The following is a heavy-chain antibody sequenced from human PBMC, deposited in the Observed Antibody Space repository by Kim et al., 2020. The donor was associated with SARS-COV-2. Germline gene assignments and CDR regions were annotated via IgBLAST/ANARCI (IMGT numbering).Heavy chain of an antibody. CDR2: ISAYNGNT. CDR3: ARDRLNHPGYYDFWSGYFFYYYYGMDV. V-gene: IGHV1-18*01. CDR1: GYTFTSYG. Sequence: ASVKVSCKASGYTFTSYGISWVRQAPGQGLEWMGWISAYNGNTNYAQKLQGRVTMTTDTSTSTAYMELRSLRSDDTAVYYCARDRLNHPGYYDFWSGYFFYYYYGMDVWGQGTTVTVSS. D-gene: IGHD3-3*01. J-gene: IGHJ6*02.